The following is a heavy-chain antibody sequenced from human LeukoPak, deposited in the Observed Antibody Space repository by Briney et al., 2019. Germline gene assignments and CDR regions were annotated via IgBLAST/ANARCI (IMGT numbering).Heavy chain of an antibody. CDR2: IYYSGST. CDR3: ARSIYDFGTMDV. V-gene: IGHV4-39*07. D-gene: IGHD3-3*01. J-gene: IGHJ6*03. CDR1: GGSISSSSYY. Sequence: PSETLSLTCTVSGGSISSSSYYWGWIRQPPGKGLEWIGSIYYSGSTYYNPSLKSRVTISVDTSKNQFSLKLSSVTAADTAVYYCARSIYDFGTMDVWGKGTTVTVSS.